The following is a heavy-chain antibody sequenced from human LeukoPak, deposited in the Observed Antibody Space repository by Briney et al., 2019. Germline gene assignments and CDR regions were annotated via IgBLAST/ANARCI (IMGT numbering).Heavy chain of an antibody. CDR2: IYYSGST. CDR3: ARLNTIRYYYYGMDV. Sequence: SETLSLTCTVSGGSISSYYWSWIRQPPGKGLEWIGYIYYSGSTNYNPSLKSRVTISVDTSKNQFSLKLSSVTAADTAVYYCARLNTIRYYYYGMDVWGQGTTVTVSS. D-gene: IGHD3-3*01. J-gene: IGHJ6*02. CDR1: GGSISSYY. V-gene: IGHV4-59*01.